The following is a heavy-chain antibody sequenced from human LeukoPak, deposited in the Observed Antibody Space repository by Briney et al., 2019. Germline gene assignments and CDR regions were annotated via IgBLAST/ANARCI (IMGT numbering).Heavy chain of an antibody. V-gene: IGHV4-59*01. CDR3: ARDDKMMRAFDI. Sequence: SETLSLTCTVSGGSISSYYWSWIRQPPGKGLEWIGYIYYSGSTNYNPSLKSRVTISVDTSKNQFSLKLNSVTAADTAVYYCARDDKMMRAFDIWGQGTMVTVSS. CDR1: GGSISSYY. CDR2: IYYSGST. D-gene: IGHD3-16*01. J-gene: IGHJ3*02.